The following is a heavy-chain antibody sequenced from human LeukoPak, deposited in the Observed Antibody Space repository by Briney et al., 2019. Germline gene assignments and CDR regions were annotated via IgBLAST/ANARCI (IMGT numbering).Heavy chain of an antibody. Sequence: VASVKVSCKASGYTFSNYAIHWVRQAPGQGLEWMGWINAGNGDTKYSQNLQGRVTITRDTSASTAYMELSSLRSEDTAVYYCARDQPRGYYLPFFDYWGQGTLVTVSS. CDR1: GYTFSNYA. CDR3: ARDQPRGYYLPFFDY. J-gene: IGHJ4*02. V-gene: IGHV1-3*01. D-gene: IGHD3-3*01. CDR2: INAGNGDT.